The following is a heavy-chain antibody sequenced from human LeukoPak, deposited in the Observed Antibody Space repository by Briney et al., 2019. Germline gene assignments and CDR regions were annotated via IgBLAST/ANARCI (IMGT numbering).Heavy chain of an antibody. V-gene: IGHV1-8*01. CDR1: GYTFTSYD. D-gene: IGHD2-15*01. J-gene: IGHJ4*02. CDR2: MNPNSGNT. Sequence: GASVKVSCKASGYTFTSYDINWVRQATGRGLEWMGWMNPNSGNTGYAQKFQGRVTMTRNTSISTAYMELSSLRSEDTAVYYCARGYCSGGSCKALGYWGQGTLVTVSS. CDR3: ARGYCSGGSCKALGY.